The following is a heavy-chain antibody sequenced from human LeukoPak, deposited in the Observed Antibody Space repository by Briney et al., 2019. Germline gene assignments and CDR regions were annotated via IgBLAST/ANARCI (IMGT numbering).Heavy chain of an antibody. CDR3: ARDSGALLRFLEWLSDFDY. CDR2: ISAYNGNT. J-gene: IGHJ4*02. D-gene: IGHD3-3*01. V-gene: IGHV1-18*01. Sequence: ASVKVSCKASGYTFTSYGISWVRQAPGQGLEWMGWISAYNGNTNYAQKLQGRVTMTTDTSTSTAYMELRSLRSDDTAVYYCARDSGALLRFLEWLSDFDYWGQGTLVTVSS. CDR1: GYTFTSYG.